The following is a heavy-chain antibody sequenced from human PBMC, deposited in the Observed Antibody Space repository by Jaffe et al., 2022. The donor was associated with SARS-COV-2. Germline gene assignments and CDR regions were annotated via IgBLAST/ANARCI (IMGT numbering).Heavy chain of an antibody. CDR2: VNENGGDT. Sequence: EVQLVESGGDLVQPGGSLRLSCAASGFTFSNHWIHWVRLGPGKGLEWVSGVNENGGDTAYADSVKGRFTISRDNAKNTVYLQMNSLRVEETAIYYCARGGNARVSIGHDHWGQGTLVTVSS. CDR1: GFTFSNHW. J-gene: IGHJ4*02. D-gene: IGHD2-15*01. CDR3: ARGGNARVSIGHDH. V-gene: IGHV3-74*01.